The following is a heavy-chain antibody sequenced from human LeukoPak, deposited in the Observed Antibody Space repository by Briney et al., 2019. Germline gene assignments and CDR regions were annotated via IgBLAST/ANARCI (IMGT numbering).Heavy chain of an antibody. CDR2: INPNSGGT. V-gene: IGHV1-2*02. CDR1: GYTFTGYY. CDR3: ARDIVVVVAATHRHYYFDY. Sequence: GASVKVSCKASGYTFTGYYMHWVRQAPGQALEWMGWINPNSGGTNYAQKFQGRVTMTRDTSISTAYMELSRLRSDDTAVYYCARDIVVVVAATHRHYYFDYWGQGTLVTVSS. D-gene: IGHD2-15*01. J-gene: IGHJ4*02.